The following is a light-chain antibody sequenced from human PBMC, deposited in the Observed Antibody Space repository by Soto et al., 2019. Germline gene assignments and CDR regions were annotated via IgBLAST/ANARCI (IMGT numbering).Light chain of an antibody. CDR2: DVS. CDR1: SSDVGAYKY. J-gene: IGLJ3*02. V-gene: IGLV2-8*01. CDR3: CSYAGSYTLV. Sequence: QSALTQPPSASGSPGQSVTISCTGTSSDVGAYKYVAWYQQHPGKAPKLMIFDVSQRPSGVPDRFSGSKSGNMASLTVSGLQAEDEADYYCCSYAGSYTLVFGGGTKLTVL.